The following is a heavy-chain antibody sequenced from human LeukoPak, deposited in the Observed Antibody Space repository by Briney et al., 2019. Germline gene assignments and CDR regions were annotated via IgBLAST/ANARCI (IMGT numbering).Heavy chain of an antibody. CDR3: ASKLTTGY. J-gene: IGHJ4*02. D-gene: IGHD4-17*01. CDR2: IYSGGTT. CDR1: GLTVSSNY. Sequence: GGSLRLSCVVSGLTVSSNYMSWVRQAPGKGLEWASVIYSGGTTNYADSVKGRFIVYRDNSKNTLYLQMNSLRAEDTAVYYCASKLTTGYWGQGTLVTVSS. V-gene: IGHV3-66*01.